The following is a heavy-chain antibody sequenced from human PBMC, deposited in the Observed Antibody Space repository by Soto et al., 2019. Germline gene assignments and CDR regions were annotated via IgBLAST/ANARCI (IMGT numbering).Heavy chain of an antibody. CDR2: ISGSGGST. Sequence: EVQLLESGGGLVQPGGSLRLSCAASGFTFSSYAMSWVRQAPGKGLEWVSAISGSGGSTYYADSVKGRFTISRDNSKNTLYLQMNSLTAEDTAVYYCAKEGGSTTVTYYYFGYWGQGTLVTVSS. CDR3: AKEGGSTTVTYYYFGY. J-gene: IGHJ4*02. V-gene: IGHV3-23*01. CDR1: GFTFSSYA. D-gene: IGHD4-17*01.